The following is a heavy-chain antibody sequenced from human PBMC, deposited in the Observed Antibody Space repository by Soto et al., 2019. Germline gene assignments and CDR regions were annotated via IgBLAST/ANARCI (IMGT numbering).Heavy chain of an antibody. V-gene: IGHV3-9*01. CDR2: ISWNSGSI. CDR3: AKDLEGSNPRDLEWLSVYYYSGMDV. D-gene: IGHD3-3*01. Sequence: SLKISCAASGFTFDDYAMHWVRQAPGKGLEWVSGISWNSGSIGYADSVKGRFTISRDNAKNSLYLQMNSLRAEDTALYYCAKDLEGSNPRDLEWLSVYYYSGMDVWGQGTTVTVSS. J-gene: IGHJ6*02. CDR1: GFTFDDYA.